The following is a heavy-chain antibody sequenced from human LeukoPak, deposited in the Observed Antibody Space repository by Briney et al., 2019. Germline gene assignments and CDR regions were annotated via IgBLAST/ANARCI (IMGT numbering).Heavy chain of an antibody. Sequence: GGSLRLSCAASEFTFRSYAMQRVRQAPGKGLEWVSGISGSGDSTYYADSVKGRFTISRDNSKNTLYLQMNSLRAEDTAVYYCAKYLSAKGPPYALEVWGQGTTVTVSS. CDR3: AKYLSAKGPPYALEV. CDR2: ISGSGDST. J-gene: IGHJ6*02. V-gene: IGHV3-23*01. CDR1: EFTFRSYA.